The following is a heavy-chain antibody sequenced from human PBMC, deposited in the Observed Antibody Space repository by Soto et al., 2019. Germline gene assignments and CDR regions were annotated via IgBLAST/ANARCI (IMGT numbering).Heavy chain of an antibody. CDR3: ARVRVAVAGSDYYYYGMDV. V-gene: IGHV1-69*01. D-gene: IGHD6-19*01. CDR2: IIPIFGTA. J-gene: IGHJ6*02. CDR1: GGTFSSYA. Sequence: QVQLVQSGAEVKKPGSSVKVSCKASGGTFSSYAISWVRQAPGQGLEWMGGIIPIFGTANYAQKFQGRVTITADESTSTAYMELSSLRSEATAVYYCARVRVAVAGSDYYYYGMDVWGQGTTVTVSS.